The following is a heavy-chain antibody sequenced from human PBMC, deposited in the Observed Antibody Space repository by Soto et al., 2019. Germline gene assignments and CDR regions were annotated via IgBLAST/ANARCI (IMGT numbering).Heavy chain of an antibody. J-gene: IGHJ6*04. CDR1: GFTFSDYY. D-gene: IGHD6-13*01. CDR3: ASGGQQLHGMDV. V-gene: IGHV3-11*01. Sequence: QVQVVESGGGLVKPGGSLRLSCAASGFTFSDYYMSWIRQAPGKGLEWVSYISSSGSTIYYADSVKGRFTIPRDNAKNTLYQQMNSLRAEDTGGYYCASGGQQLHGMDVWGEGTTVTVAS. CDR2: ISSSGSTI.